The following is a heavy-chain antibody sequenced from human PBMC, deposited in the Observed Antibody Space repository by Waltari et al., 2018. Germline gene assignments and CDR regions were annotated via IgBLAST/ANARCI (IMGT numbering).Heavy chain of an antibody. CDR2: MNPNNGNK. D-gene: IGHD3-22*01. CDR1: GYTFTSYD. V-gene: IGHV1-8*03. J-gene: IGHJ4*02. Sequence: QVQLVQSGAEVKKPGASVKVSCKASGYTFTSYDINWVRQATGQGLEWMGWMNPNNGNKGYAQKFQGRVTSTRNTSISTAYMERSSLRSEDTAVYYCARIATPDSSGYRDYWGQGTLVTVSS. CDR3: ARIATPDSSGYRDY.